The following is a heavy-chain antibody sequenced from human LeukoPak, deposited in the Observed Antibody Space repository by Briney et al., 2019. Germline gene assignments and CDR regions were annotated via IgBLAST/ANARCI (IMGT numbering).Heavy chain of an antibody. CDR3: VRDDDRPDNGLDY. CDR2: ILSDGSKE. J-gene: IGHJ4*02. D-gene: IGHD3-22*01. Sequence: GGSLRLSCVVSGFTFRGAATSWVRQGPGKGLEWVAVILSDGSKEFYTDSVKGRFTISRDNSKNTLYLQMNSLRAEDTAVYYCVRDDDRPDNGLDYWGQGTLVTVSS. CDR1: GFTFRGAA. V-gene: IGHV3-33*08.